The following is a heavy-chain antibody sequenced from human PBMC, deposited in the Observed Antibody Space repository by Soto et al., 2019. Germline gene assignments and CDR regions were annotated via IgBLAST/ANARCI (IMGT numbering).Heavy chain of an antibody. J-gene: IGHJ4*02. V-gene: IGHV3-11*05. CDR1: GFTFSDYY. CDR2: ISSSSSYT. CDR3: ARVRGYSYGYPFDY. Sequence: GSLRLSCAASGFTFSDYYMSWIRQASGKGLEWVSYISSSSSYTNYADSVKGRFTISRDNAKNSLYLQMNSLRAEDTAVYYCARVRGYSYGYPFDYWGQGTMVTVSS. D-gene: IGHD5-18*01.